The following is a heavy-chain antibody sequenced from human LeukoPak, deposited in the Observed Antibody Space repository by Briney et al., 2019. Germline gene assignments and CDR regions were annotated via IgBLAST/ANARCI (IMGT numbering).Heavy chain of an antibody. V-gene: IGHV4-34*01. D-gene: IGHD2-15*01. J-gene: IGHJ4*02. CDR2: INHSGST. CDR1: GGSFSGYY. Sequence: SETLSLTCAVYGGSFSGYYWSWIRQPPGKGLEWIGEINHSGSTNYNPSLKSRVTISVDTSKNQFSLKLSSVTAADTAVYYCARTYNEYCSGGSCTDFDYWGQGTLVTVSS. CDR3: ARTYNEYCSGGSCTDFDY.